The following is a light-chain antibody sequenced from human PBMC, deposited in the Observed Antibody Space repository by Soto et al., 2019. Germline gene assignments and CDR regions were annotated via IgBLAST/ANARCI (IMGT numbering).Light chain of an antibody. Sequence: DIQMTQSPSTLSVSVGDRVTITCRASQGIRRWLAWYQQRPGKTPELLIYETSSLKSWFPSRFSGSGSGTEFTLTINSLHPGDFASDYSQQYNAYPCAFGQGTKVDI. CDR2: ETS. V-gene: IGKV1-5*03. J-gene: IGKJ1*01. CDR1: QGIRRW. CDR3: QQYNAYPCA.